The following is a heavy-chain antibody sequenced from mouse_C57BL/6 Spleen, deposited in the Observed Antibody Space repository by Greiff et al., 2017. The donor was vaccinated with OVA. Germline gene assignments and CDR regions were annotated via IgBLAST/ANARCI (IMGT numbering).Heavy chain of an antibody. D-gene: IGHD4-1*02. Sequence: VKLQESGAELVRPGTSVKVSCKASGYAFTNYLIEWVKQRPGQGLEWIGVINPGSGGTNFNEKFKGKATLTADKSSSTAYMQLSSLTSEDSAVYFCARSHRANWDERFAYWGQGTLVTVSA. CDR1: GYAFTNYL. V-gene: IGHV1-54*01. J-gene: IGHJ3*01. CDR2: INPGSGGT. CDR3: ARSHRANWDERFAY.